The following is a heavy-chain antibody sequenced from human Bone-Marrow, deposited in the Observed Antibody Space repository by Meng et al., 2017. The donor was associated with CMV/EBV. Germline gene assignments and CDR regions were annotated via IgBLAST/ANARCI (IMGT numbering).Heavy chain of an antibody. V-gene: IGHV1-2*02. CDR1: GYTFTGYY. D-gene: IGHD3-10*01. CDR3: ARRPFRPVHHGSDTRGGMDV. J-gene: IGHJ6*02. CDR2: INPNSGGT. Sequence: ASVKVSCKASGYTFTGYYMHWVRQAPGQGLEWMGWINPNSGGTNYAQKFQGRVTMTRDTSTSTVYMELSSLRSEDTAVYYCARRPFRPVHHGSDTRGGMDVWGQGTTVTVSS.